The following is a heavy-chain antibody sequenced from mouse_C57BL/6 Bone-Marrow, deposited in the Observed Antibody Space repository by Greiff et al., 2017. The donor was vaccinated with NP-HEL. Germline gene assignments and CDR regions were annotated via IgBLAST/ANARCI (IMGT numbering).Heavy chain of an antibody. J-gene: IGHJ4*01. Sequence: EVKLVESGGGLVQPKGSLKLSCAASGFTFNTYAMHWVRQAPGKGLEWVARIRSKRSNYATYYADSVKDRFTISRDDSQSMLYLQMNNLKTEDTAMYYCVRGYYVSSYNAMDYWGQGTSVTVSS. D-gene: IGHD1-1*01. CDR2: IRSKRSNYAT. CDR1: GFTFNTYA. CDR3: VRGYYVSSYNAMDY. V-gene: IGHV10-3*01.